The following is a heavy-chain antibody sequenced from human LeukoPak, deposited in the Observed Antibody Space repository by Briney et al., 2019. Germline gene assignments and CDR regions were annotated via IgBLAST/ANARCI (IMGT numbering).Heavy chain of an antibody. J-gene: IGHJ6*02. CDR2: IYVDGRT. CDR3: ARRSHCTGGSCPSV. CDR1: GFTVSSNY. V-gene: IGHV4-39*01. D-gene: IGHD2-15*01. Sequence: GSLRLSCAASGFTVSSNYMSWVRQAPGKGLEWVGSIYVDGRTYYNEALKSRVTIFSDTTKVQLYLRLSSVTTTDTAIYYCARRSHCTGGSCPSVWGQGTTVTASS.